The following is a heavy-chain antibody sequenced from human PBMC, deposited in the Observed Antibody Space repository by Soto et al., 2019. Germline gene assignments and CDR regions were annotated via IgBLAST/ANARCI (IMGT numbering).Heavy chain of an antibody. CDR3: AKGIVDIVAINWFDP. J-gene: IGHJ5*02. D-gene: IGHD5-12*01. V-gene: IGHV3-23*01. Sequence: PGQALLLLTAASGFTLSSTAMNRIRQAAGKGLEWVSAISGSGGSTYYADSVKGRFTISRDNSKNTLYLQMNSLRAEDTAVYYCAKGIVDIVAINWFDPWGQGTLVTVSS. CDR2: ISGSGGST. CDR1: GFTLSSTA.